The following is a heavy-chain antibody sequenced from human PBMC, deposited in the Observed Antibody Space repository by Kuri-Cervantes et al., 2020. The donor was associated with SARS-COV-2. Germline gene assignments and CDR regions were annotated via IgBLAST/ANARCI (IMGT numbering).Heavy chain of an antibody. J-gene: IGHJ6*02. D-gene: IGHD3-3*01. Sequence: GESLKISCKASGFRFGIHAMHWVRQAPGKGLEWVAVIRYDGSNKYYADSVKGRFTISRDNSKNTLYLQMNSLRAEDTAVYYCARESTLRFLEWSKTYYYYYGMDVWGQGTTVTVSS. CDR1: GFRFGIHA. CDR3: ARESTLRFLEWSKTYYYYYGMDV. V-gene: IGHV3-33*08. CDR2: IRYDGSNK.